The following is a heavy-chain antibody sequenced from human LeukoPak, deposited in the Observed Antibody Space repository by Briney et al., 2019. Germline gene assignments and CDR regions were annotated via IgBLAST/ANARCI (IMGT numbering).Heavy chain of an antibody. CDR3: ARTTEAHSWRTRYYDYYMDV. Sequence: SETLSLTCTVSGGSISSYYWSWIRQPPGKGLDWNGYIYYSGSTNYNPSLKSRVTISVDTSKNLFSLKLRSVTAADTAVYYCARTTEAHSWRTRYYDYYMDVWGKGTTVTVSS. D-gene: IGHD6-13*01. CDR1: GGSISSYY. CDR2: IYYSGST. V-gene: IGHV4-59*01. J-gene: IGHJ6*03.